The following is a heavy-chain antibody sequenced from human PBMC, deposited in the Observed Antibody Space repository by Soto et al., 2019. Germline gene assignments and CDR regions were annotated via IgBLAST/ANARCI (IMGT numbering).Heavy chain of an antibody. V-gene: IGHV4-4*09. Sequence: QVQLRESGPGLVKASETLSLTCTVSGGSISCYHWSCIRQTPGKGLEWIGKIYPSGSTDYNPSLISPGIISADTSKNQVSLKLSPVTAAYTAIYYCAILLGTAVFDHWGQGNLVTVSS. D-gene: IGHD2-21*02. CDR2: IYPSGST. CDR1: GGSISCYH. J-gene: IGHJ4*02. CDR3: AILLGTAVFDH.